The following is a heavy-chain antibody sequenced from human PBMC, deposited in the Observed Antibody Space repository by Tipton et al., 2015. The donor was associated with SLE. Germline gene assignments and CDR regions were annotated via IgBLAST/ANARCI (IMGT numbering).Heavy chain of an antibody. J-gene: IGHJ4*02. D-gene: IGHD4-11*01. CDR1: GYTFSDYY. CDR2: INPNSGGT. V-gene: IGHV1-2*06. CDR3: AREPRYSIYPYVYFEY. Sequence: QSGAEVKKPGASVKVSCKASGYTFSDYYIYWVRQAPGQGLEWMGRINPNSGGTNYAQKFQGMFTMTRDTSINTAYLEVSSLRSVDTAVYYCAREPRYSIYPYVYFEYWGQGTLVTVSS.